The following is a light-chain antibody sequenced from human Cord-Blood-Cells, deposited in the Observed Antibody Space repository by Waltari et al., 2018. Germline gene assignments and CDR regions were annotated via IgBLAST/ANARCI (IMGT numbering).Light chain of an antibody. J-gene: IGLJ1*01. V-gene: IGLV2-14*03. CDR1: SSDVGGYNY. CDR3: SSYTSSSTLV. Sequence: QSALTQPASVSGSPGQSITISCTGTSSDVGGYNYVSWYQQHPGKAPKLMIYDVSNPPSGVSNRFSGSKSGKTASLSISGLQAEDEADYYCSSYTSSSTLVFGAGTKVTVL. CDR2: DVS.